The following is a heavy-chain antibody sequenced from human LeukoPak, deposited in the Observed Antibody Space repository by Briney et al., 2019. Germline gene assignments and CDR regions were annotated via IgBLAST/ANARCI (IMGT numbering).Heavy chain of an antibody. D-gene: IGHD6-13*01. V-gene: IGHV4-39*01. J-gene: IGHJ4*02. CDR2: IYYSGST. CDR1: GGSISSSSYY. CDR3: ARLDSSSWYYFDY. Sequence: PSETLALTCTVSGGSISSSSYYWGWIRQPPGKGLEWIGSIYYSGSTYYNPSLKSRVTISIDTSKNQFSLKLSSVTAADTAVYYCARLDSSSWYYFDYWGQGTLVTVSS.